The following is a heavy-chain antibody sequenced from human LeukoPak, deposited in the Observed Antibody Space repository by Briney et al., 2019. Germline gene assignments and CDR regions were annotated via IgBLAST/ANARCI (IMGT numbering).Heavy chain of an antibody. J-gene: IGHJ5*02. CDR2: IYYSGST. V-gene: IGHV4-30-4*01. CDR1: GGSISSGDYY. CDR3: ARDAGGSSDNWFDT. Sequence: PSETLSLTCTVSGGSISSGDYYWSWIRQPPGGGLEWIGHIYYSGSTYYNPSLKSPVTISFDTSKNQFSLKLNSVTAADTAVYYCARDAGGSSDNWFDTWGQGTLVTVSS. D-gene: IGHD4-23*01.